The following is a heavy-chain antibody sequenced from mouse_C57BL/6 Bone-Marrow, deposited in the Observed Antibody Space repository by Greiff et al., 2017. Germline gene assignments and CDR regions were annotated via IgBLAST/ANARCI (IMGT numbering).Heavy chain of an antibody. CDR3: ALLLRPMGAMDY. CDR2: IYPRSGNT. Sequence: QVQLQQSGAELARPGASVKLSCKASGYTFTSYGISWVKQRTGQGLEWIGEIYPRSGNTYYNEKFKGKATLTADKSSSTAYMELRSLTSEDSAVYFCALLLRPMGAMDYWGQGTSVTVSS. V-gene: IGHV1-81*01. D-gene: IGHD1-1*01. CDR1: GYTFTSYG. J-gene: IGHJ4*01.